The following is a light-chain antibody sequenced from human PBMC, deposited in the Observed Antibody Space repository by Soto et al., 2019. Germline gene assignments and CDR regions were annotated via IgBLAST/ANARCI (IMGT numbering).Light chain of an antibody. CDR1: QSISSY. CDR2: DAS. CDR3: QQSYSTSWT. J-gene: IGKJ1*01. Sequence: DIQMTPSPSSLYASVGDRVNITCRASQSISSYLNWYQQKPGKAPKLLIYDASSLQSGVPSRFSGSGSGTDFTRTISSLQPEDFATYYCQQSYSTSWTCGQGTKVEIK. V-gene: IGKV1-39*01.